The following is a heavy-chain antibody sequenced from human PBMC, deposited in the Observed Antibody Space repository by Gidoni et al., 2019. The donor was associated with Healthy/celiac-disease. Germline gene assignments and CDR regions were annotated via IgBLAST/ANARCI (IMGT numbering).Heavy chain of an antibody. CDR1: GGSISSSSYY. J-gene: IGHJ4*02. CDR3: ARQLIGVAARPHY. D-gene: IGHD6-6*01. V-gene: IGHV4-39*01. Sequence: QLQLQESGPGLVKPSETLSLTCTVSGGSISSSSYYWGWIRQPPGKGLEWIGSIYYSGSTYYNPSLKSRVTISVDTSKNQFSLKLSSVTAADTAVYYCARQLIGVAARPHYWGQGTLVTVSS. CDR2: IYYSGST.